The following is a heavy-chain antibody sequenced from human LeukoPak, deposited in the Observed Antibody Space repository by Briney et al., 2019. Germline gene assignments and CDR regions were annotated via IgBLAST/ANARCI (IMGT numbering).Heavy chain of an antibody. Sequence: GGSLRLSCAASGFTFSDYNMRWIRQAPGKGLEWVSSISRSGSTKYYADSVKGRFTISRDNAKNSLFLQMNSLRAEDTAVYYCARGIPGYFGTSGYYYEDWGQGTLVTVSS. J-gene: IGHJ4*02. D-gene: IGHD3-22*01. CDR1: GFTFSDYN. V-gene: IGHV3-11*01. CDR2: ISRSGSTK. CDR3: ARGIPGYFGTSGYYYED.